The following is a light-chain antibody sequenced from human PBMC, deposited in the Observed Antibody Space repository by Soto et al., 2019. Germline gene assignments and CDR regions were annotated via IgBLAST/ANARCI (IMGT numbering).Light chain of an antibody. CDR2: EVN. V-gene: IGLV2-23*02. J-gene: IGLJ2*01. Sequence: QSALTQPASVSGSPGQSITISCTGTSSDVGTYNLVSWYQQHPGKAPKLIIYEVNKRPSGVSNRFSGSKSGNTASLTISGLQAEDEADYYCCSYAGSRGLVFGGGTKLTVL. CDR3: CSYAGSRGLV. CDR1: SSDVGTYNL.